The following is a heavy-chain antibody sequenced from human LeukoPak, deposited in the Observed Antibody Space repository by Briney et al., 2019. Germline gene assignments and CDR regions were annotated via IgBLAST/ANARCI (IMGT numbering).Heavy chain of an antibody. CDR1: GFTFSSYW. V-gene: IGHV3-7*01. D-gene: IGHD3-10*01. J-gene: IGHJ6*02. CDR2: IKQDGSEK. Sequence: GGSLRLSCAASGFTFSSYWMSWVRQAPGKGLEWVANIKQDGSEKYYADSVKGRFTISRDNAKNSLYLQMNSLRAEDTAVYYCARDLYYGSGSYYYYYGMDVWGQGTTVTVSS. CDR3: ARDLYYGSGSYYYYYGMDV.